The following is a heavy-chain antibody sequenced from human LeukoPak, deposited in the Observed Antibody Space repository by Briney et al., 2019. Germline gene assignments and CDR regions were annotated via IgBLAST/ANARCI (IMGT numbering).Heavy chain of an antibody. CDR3: ARDGPGLAAPLSSSYYHYMDV. CDR2: IIPMFGTA. V-gene: IGHV1-69*05. Sequence: ASVKVSCKASGGTFSSYAISWVRQAPGQGLEWMGGIIPMFGTANYAQKFQGRVTITTDESTSTACMELSSLRSEDTAVYYCARDGPGLAAPLSSSYYHYMDVWGKGTTVTVSS. CDR1: GGTFSSYA. D-gene: IGHD6-13*01. J-gene: IGHJ6*03.